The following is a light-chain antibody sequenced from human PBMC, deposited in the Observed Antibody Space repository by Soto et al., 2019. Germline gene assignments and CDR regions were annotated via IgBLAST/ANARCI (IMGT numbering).Light chain of an antibody. Sequence: EIVMTQSPGTLSVSPGERATLSCRASQSVSSNLAWYQQKPGQAPRLLIYGASTRATGIPARFSGSRSGTEFTLTISSLPSEDLAVYYCQQYNNWPRTFGQGTKVEIK. CDR2: GAS. CDR1: QSVSSN. V-gene: IGKV3-15*01. J-gene: IGKJ1*01. CDR3: QQYNNWPRT.